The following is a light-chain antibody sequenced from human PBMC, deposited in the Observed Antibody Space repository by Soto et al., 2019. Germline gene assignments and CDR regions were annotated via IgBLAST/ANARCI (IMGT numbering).Light chain of an antibody. Sequence: EIVLTQSPGTLSLSPGERATLSCRASQSVSSIYLAWYQQKPGQAPRLLIYGASSRATGIPDRFSGSGSGTDFTLTISRLEPEGFAVYYCEQYCSARWTFGQGTKVEI. CDR1: QSVSSIY. CDR2: GAS. V-gene: IGKV3-20*01. CDR3: EQYCSARWT. J-gene: IGKJ1*01.